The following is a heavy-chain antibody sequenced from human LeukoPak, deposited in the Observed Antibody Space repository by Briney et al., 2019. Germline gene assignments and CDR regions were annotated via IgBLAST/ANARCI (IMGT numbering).Heavy chain of an antibody. J-gene: IGHJ3*02. CDR3: ARQGLHFPEIFDI. Sequence: GESLKISCRGSGYSFTSYWIGWVRQMPGKGLEWMGIIYPGDSETRYSPSFQGQVTISADKSISTAYLQWSSLKASDTAMYYCARQGLHFPEIFDIWGQGTMVTVSS. D-gene: IGHD5-24*01. CDR2: IYPGDSET. CDR1: GYSFTSYW. V-gene: IGHV5-51*01.